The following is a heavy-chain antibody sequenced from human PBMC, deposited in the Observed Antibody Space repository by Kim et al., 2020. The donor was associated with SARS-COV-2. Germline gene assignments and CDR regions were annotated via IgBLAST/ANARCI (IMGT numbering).Heavy chain of an antibody. J-gene: IGHJ4*02. CDR3: ATTVDTAMVRPLDY. D-gene: IGHD5-18*01. V-gene: IGHV1-24*01. Sequence: YAQKFQGRVTMTEDTSTDTAYMELSSLRSEDTAVYYCATTVDTAMVRPLDYWGQGTLVTVSS.